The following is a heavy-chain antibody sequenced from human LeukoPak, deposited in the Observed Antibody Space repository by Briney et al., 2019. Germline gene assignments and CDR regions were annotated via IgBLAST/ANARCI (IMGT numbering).Heavy chain of an antibody. Sequence: SETLSLTCTVSGGSISNSSYYWGWIRQPPGKGLEWIGSIYYSGSTYYNPSLKSRVTISVDTSKNQFSLKLSSVTAADTAVYYCARDRASSGWYNFDYWGQGTLVTVSS. CDR1: GGSISNSSYY. CDR2: IYYSGST. D-gene: IGHD6-19*01. CDR3: ARDRASSGWYNFDY. J-gene: IGHJ4*02. V-gene: IGHV4-39*02.